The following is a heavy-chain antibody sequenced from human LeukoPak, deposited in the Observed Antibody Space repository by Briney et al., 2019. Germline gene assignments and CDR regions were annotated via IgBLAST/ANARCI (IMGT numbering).Heavy chain of an antibody. J-gene: IGHJ4*02. D-gene: IGHD1-26*01. Sequence: ASVKVSCKASGYTFTGYYMHWVRQAPGQGLEWMGIINPSGGSTSYAQKFQGRVTMTRDTSTSTVYMELSSLRSEDTAVYYCAVSGSYHYFDYWGQGTLVTVSS. CDR3: AVSGSYHYFDY. CDR2: INPSGGST. V-gene: IGHV1-46*01. CDR1: GYTFTGYY.